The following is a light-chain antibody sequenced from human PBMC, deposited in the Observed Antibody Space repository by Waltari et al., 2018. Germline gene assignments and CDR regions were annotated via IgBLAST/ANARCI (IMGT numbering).Light chain of an antibody. J-gene: IGKJ2*01. CDR2: DVS. Sequence: DVQMTQSPSSLSASIGDRVPITCQASQDIGIYLNWYQQKPGKAPELLIYDVSNLETGVPSRFSGSGSGTDFTFTISSLQPEDVATYFCQQYDDLYTFGQGTKLEIK. CDR3: QQYDDLYT. V-gene: IGKV1-33*01. CDR1: QDIGIY.